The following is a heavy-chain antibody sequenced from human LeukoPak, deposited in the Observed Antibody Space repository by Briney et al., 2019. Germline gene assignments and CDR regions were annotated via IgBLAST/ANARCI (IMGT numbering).Heavy chain of an antibody. D-gene: IGHD4-17*01. CDR3: ARDRLYGPPDY. CDR2: IKQDGSEK. CDR1: GFIFSSYW. V-gene: IGHV3-7*01. J-gene: IGHJ4*02. Sequence: TGGSLRLSCAASGFIFSSYWMSWVRQAPGKGLEWVANIKQDGSEKYYVDSVKGRFTISRDNAKHSLYLQMNSLRAEDTAVYYCARDRLYGPPDYWGQGTLVTVSS.